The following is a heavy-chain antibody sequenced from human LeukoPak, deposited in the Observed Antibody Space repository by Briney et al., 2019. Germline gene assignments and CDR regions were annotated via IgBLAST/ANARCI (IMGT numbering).Heavy chain of an antibody. CDR3: ARDRSSIFHY. Sequence: TGGSLRLSCEVSGFTFDDYGMSWVRQRPGIGLEWVSVISESGDYTVYTDSVKGRFTISRDSAKNSLYLQMNSLRSEDTAFYYCARDRSSIFHYWGRGTLVTVSS. CDR2: ISESGDYT. J-gene: IGHJ4*02. CDR1: GFTFDDYG. V-gene: IGHV3-20*04. D-gene: IGHD3-3*01.